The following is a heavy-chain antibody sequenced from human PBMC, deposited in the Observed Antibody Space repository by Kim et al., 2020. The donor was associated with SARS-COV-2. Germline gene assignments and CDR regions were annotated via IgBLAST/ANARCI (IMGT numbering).Heavy chain of an antibody. Sequence: SETLSLTCTVSGGSINSSGYYWGWIRQPPGKGLEWIGSIHYSVSTYYNPSLKSRVTISVDTSKNQFSLRLSSVTAADTAVYYCARQVDCTSSSCYPGGWFDPWGQGTLVTVSS. CDR2: IHYSVST. CDR1: GGSINSSGYY. J-gene: IGHJ5*02. V-gene: IGHV4-39*01. D-gene: IGHD2-2*01. CDR3: ARQVDCTSSSCYPGGWFDP.